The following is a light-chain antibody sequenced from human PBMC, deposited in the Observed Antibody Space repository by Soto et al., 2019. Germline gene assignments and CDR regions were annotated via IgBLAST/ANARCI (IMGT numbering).Light chain of an antibody. Sequence: DIVMTQSPDSLAVSLGARATIKCKSSQSVLHRSNNKNYLAWYQQKPGQTHKLLINWAYTRESGVHDRFTGSGSGTDFTLSIRSLQAEDVAVYYCKQHYITPITFGQGTRLEIK. V-gene: IGKV4-1*01. CDR3: KQHYITPIT. CDR1: QSVLHRSNNKNY. J-gene: IGKJ5*01. CDR2: WAY.